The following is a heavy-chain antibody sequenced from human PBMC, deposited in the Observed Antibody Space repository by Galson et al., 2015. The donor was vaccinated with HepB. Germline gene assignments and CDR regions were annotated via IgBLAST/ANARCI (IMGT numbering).Heavy chain of an antibody. CDR1: GFNFSSYG. D-gene: IGHD2/OR15-2a*01. V-gene: IGHV3-21*01. Sequence: SLRLSCAASGFNFSSYGMNWVRQAPGKGLEWVSSISRGNDFIYYGDSVKGRFTISRDNSKNSLYLQMNSLRADDTAVYYCARSGNQYYVDDWGQGTLVTVSS. J-gene: IGHJ4*02. CDR2: ISRGNDFI. CDR3: ARSGNQYYVDD.